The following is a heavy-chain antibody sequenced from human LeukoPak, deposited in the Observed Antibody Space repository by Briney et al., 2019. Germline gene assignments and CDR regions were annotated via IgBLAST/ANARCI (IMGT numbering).Heavy chain of an antibody. Sequence: GGSLRLYCAASGFTFSYYEINWVRQAPGKGLEWVSYISSSGSTIYYADSVEGRFTISRDNAKNSVSLQMNSLRGEDTAVYYCVRALGSSSADYWGQGTLVTVSS. CDR3: VRALGSSSADY. D-gene: IGHD6-6*01. J-gene: IGHJ4*02. CDR2: ISSSGSTI. CDR1: GFTFSYYE. V-gene: IGHV3-48*03.